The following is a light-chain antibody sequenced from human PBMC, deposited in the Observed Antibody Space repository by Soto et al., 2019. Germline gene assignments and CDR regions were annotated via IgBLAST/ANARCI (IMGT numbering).Light chain of an antibody. Sequence: QSVLTQPPSASGTPGQRVTISCSGSSSSIGSNYVYWYQQLPGTVPQLLIYRNNERPSGVPDRFSGSKSGTSASLAISGLRSEDEADYYCAAWDDSLSGAVFGGGTKVTVL. V-gene: IGLV1-47*01. CDR1: SSSIGSNY. CDR3: AAWDDSLSGAV. J-gene: IGLJ2*01. CDR2: RNN.